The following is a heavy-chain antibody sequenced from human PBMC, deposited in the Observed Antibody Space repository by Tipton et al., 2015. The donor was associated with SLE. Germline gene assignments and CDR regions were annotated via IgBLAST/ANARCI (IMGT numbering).Heavy chain of an antibody. CDR1: DGSIRSTNYY. D-gene: IGHD2-21*01. Sequence: LRLSCTVSDGSIRSTNYYWGWIRQPPGKGLEWIGSIFYTGSTYYNPSLKSRVSISIDTSKNEFSLKLSSVTAADTAVYYCAREGDSSANFYYYGVNVWGQGTTVTVSS. CDR2: IFYTGST. J-gene: IGHJ6*02. CDR3: AREGDSSANFYYYGVNV. V-gene: IGHV4-39*07.